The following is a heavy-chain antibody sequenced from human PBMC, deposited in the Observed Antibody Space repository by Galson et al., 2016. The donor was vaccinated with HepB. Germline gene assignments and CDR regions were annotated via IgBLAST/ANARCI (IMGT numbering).Heavy chain of an antibody. V-gene: IGHV1-18*01. D-gene: IGHD2-21*01. Sequence: SCKASSYTFSYHTYSVTWVRQAPGQGLELMGWIGTYNGHTTYAQKFQGRVAMSMETSTSTAYLGLTSLTSDDTAVYCCALQGGRAYDGLSSGPDVGYFDSWGQGALVTVSS. J-gene: IGHJ4*02. CDR1: SYTFSYHTYS. CDR2: IGTYNGHT. CDR3: ALQGGRAYDGLSSGPDVGYFDS.